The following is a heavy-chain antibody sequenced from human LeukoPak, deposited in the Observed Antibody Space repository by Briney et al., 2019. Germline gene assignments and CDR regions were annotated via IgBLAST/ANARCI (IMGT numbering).Heavy chain of an antibody. CDR2: FGPEDGET. CDR3: ATVTSGYDWGLRWFDP. CDR1: GYTLTELS. Sequence: GASVKVSCKVSGYTLTELSMHWVRQAPGKGLEWMRGFGPEDGETIYAQKFQGRVTMTEDTSTDTAYMELSSLRSEDTAVYYCATVTSGYDWGLRWFDPWGQGTLVTVSS. J-gene: IGHJ5*02. D-gene: IGHD5-12*01. V-gene: IGHV1-24*01.